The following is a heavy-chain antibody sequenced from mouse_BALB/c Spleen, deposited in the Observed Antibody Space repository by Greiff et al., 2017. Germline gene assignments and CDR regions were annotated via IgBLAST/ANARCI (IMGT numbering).Heavy chain of an antibody. CDR2: INPGSGGT. V-gene: IGHV1-54*01. CDR3: ARVGITGFAY. Sequence: QVQLQQSGAELVRPGTSVKVSCKASGYAFTNYLIEWVKQRPGQGLEWIGVINPGSGGTNYNEKFKGKATLTADKSSSTAYMQLSSLTSDDSAVYFCARVGITGFAYWGQGTLVTVSA. D-gene: IGHD2-4*01. CDR1: GYAFTNYL. J-gene: IGHJ3*01.